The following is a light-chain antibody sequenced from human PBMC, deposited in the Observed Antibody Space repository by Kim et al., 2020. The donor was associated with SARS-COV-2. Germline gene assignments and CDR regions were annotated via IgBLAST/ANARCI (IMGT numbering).Light chain of an antibody. CDR1: GGGVDCFSY. CDR2: ESS. Sequence: QSGTPSCVGTGGGVDCFSYDTVYPQRPVRAPKLMIYESSKRPSGVPDGVSGTKSGSTASLTVSVLQDEDEADYYSSSYAGSNNLVFGGGTQLTVL. V-gene: IGLV2-8*01. J-gene: IGLJ2*01. CDR3: SSYAGSNNLV.